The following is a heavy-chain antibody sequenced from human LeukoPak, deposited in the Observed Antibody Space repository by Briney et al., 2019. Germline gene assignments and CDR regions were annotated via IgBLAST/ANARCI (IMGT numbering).Heavy chain of an antibody. J-gene: IGHJ6*03. CDR3: GAAPGGYYMDV. V-gene: IGHV4-61*10. CDR1: GGSISSGSYY. Sequence: SETLSLTCTVSGGSISSGSYYWSWIRQPAGKGLEWIGYIHYSGSTNYNPSLKSRVSISVDTSKNQFSLKLSSVTAADTAVYYCGAAPGGYYMDVWGKGTTVTVSS. CDR2: IHYSGST. D-gene: IGHD6-13*01.